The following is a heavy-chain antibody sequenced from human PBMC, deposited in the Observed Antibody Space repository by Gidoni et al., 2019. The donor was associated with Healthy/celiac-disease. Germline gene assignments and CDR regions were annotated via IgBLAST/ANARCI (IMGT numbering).Heavy chain of an antibody. CDR2: IKSLKCGATT. J-gene: IGHJ4*02. V-gene: IGHV3-15*01. Sequence: EVQLVESGGGLGKPGGSLRLSCAASGCTFSTAWMSWVRQAPGMGLECVGRIKSLKCGATTYYAAPVYGRFTISSDDSITTLYLQMTRLQPADTAVSYCTTVSRRSSSGSYFDYWGQGTLVTVSS. CDR3: TTVSRRSSSGSYFDY. CDR1: GCTFSTAW. D-gene: IGHD6-19*01.